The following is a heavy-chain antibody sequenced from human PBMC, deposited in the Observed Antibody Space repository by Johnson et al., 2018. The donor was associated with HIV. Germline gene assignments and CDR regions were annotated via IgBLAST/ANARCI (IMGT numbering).Heavy chain of an antibody. CDR1: GFTFSSYA. D-gene: IGHD2-8*01. CDR3: AKDHLIRAIDI. CDR2: ISYDGSNK. V-gene: IGHV3-30*04. Sequence: QVQLVESGGGVVQPGRSLRLSCAASGFTFSSYAMHWVRQAPGKGLEWVAVISYDGSNKYYADSVKGRFTISRDNSKNTLYLQMNSLRAEDTAVYYCAKDHLIRAIDIWGQGTMVTVSS. J-gene: IGHJ3*02.